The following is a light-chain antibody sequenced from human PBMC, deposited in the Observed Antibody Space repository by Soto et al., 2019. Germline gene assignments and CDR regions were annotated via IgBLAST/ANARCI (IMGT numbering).Light chain of an antibody. V-gene: IGKV1-5*03. J-gene: IGKJ1*01. CDR2: KAS. CDR1: QSISTW. Sequence: DIQMTQSPSTLSASVGDRVTITCRASQSISTWLAWYQQKPGEAPKLLIYKASTLESGVPSRFSGSGSGTEFTLTISSLQPDDFATYYCQQYNGFSTFGQGTKVEIK. CDR3: QQYNGFST.